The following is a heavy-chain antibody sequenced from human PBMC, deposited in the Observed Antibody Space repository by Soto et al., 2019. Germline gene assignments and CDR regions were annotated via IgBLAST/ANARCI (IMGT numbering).Heavy chain of an antibody. CDR3: ASGWFGPDV. J-gene: IGHJ6*03. V-gene: IGHV3-74*01. D-gene: IGHD3-10*01. CDR2: SDKVGTHS. CDR1: EFTFSGRS. Sequence: EVQLVESGGGLVQPGGSLRLSCAASEFTFSGRSVHWVRQAPGKGLVWVSGSDKVGTHSTYADSVKGRFTSSRDNAKNTVYLQMNNLRVEDTAVYYWASGWFGPDVWGKGTTVTVSS.